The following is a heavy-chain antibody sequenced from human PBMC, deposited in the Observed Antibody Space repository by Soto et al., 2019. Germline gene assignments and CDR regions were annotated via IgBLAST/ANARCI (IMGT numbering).Heavy chain of an antibody. J-gene: IGHJ3*02. D-gene: IGHD3-22*01. CDR2: IDPSDSYT. Sequence: PGESLKISCKGSGYSFTSYWISWVRQMPGKGLEWMGRIDPSDSYTNYSPSFQGHVTISADKSISTAYLQWSSLKASGTAMYYCARPLLPDYYDSSVGAFDIWGQGTMVTVSS. CDR1: GYSFTSYW. CDR3: ARPLLPDYYDSSVGAFDI. V-gene: IGHV5-10-1*01.